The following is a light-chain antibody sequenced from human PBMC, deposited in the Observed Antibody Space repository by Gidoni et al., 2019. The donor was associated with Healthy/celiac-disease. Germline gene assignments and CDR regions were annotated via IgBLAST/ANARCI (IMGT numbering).Light chain of an antibody. Sequence: SSELTQDPAVSVALGQTVRITCQGDSLRSYYASWYQQKPGQATVLVIYGKNNRPSGSPDRFSGSSSGNTASLTSTGAQAEDEADYYCNSRDSSGNVVFGGGTKLTVL. J-gene: IGLJ2*01. V-gene: IGLV3-19*01. CDR1: SLRSYY. CDR2: GKN. CDR3: NSRDSSGNVV.